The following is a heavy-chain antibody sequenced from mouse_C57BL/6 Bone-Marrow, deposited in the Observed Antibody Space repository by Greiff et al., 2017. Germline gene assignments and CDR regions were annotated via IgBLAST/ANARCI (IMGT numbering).Heavy chain of an antibody. D-gene: IGHD2-4*01. J-gene: IGHJ2*01. CDR3: ASASYYDYDEGGFDY. V-gene: IGHV1-26*01. CDR2: INPNNGGT. Sequence: VQLQQSGPELVKPGASVKISCKASGYTFTDYYMNWVKQSPGKSLEWIGDINPNNGGTSYNQKFKGKATLTVDKSSSTAYMELRSLTSEDSAVYYGASASYYDYDEGGFDYWGQGTTLTVSS. CDR1: GYTFTDYY.